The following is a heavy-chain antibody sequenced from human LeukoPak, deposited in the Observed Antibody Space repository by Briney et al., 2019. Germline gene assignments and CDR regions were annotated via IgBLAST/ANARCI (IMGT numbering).Heavy chain of an antibody. CDR2: ISSSGSTI. CDR1: GFTFSDYY. D-gene: IGHD3-9*01. CDR3: ARDLVRYFDWYNWFDP. Sequence: PGGSLRLSCAASGFTFSDYYMSWIRQAPGKGLEWVSYISSSGSTIYYADSVKGRFTISRDNAKNSLYLQMNSLRAEDTAVYYCARDLVRYFDWYNWFDPWGQRTLVTVSS. J-gene: IGHJ5*02. V-gene: IGHV3-11*01.